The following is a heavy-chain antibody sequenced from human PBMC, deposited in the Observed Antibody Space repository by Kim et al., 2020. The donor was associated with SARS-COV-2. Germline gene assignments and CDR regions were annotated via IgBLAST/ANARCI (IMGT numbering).Heavy chain of an antibody. Sequence: GGSLRLSCAASGFTFSSYAMSWVRQAPGKGLEWVSAISGSGGSTYYADSVKGRFTISRDNSKNTLYLQMNSLRAEDTAVYYCAKAGRYYDSSGYYYFDYWGQGTLVTVSS. D-gene: IGHD3-22*01. CDR1: GFTFSSYA. V-gene: IGHV3-23*01. J-gene: IGHJ4*02. CDR2: ISGSGGST. CDR3: AKAGRYYDSSGYYYFDY.